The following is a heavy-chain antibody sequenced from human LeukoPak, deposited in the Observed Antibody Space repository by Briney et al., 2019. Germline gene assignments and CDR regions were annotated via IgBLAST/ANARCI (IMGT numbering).Heavy chain of an antibody. J-gene: IGHJ4*02. CDR2: INPKSGGT. D-gene: IGHD3-10*01. CDR3: ASWGTYYYGSGSYPLNFDY. V-gene: IGHV1-2*02. Sequence: ASVKVSFKASGYTFNGYYMHWVRQAPGQGVGWMGWINPKSGGTNYAQKFQGRVTMTRDTSISTAYMELSRLRSDDTAVYYCASWGTYYYGSGSYPLNFDYWGQGTLVTVSS. CDR1: GYTFNGYY.